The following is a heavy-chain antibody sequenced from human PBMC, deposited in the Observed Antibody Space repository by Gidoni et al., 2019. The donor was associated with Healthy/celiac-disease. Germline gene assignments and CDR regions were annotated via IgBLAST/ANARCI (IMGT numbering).Heavy chain of an antibody. CDR3: AGGSYVWGSYRYYFDY. Sequence: QVQLQESGPGLVKPSGNLSLTCAGHGGSISRSNWWSWVRQPPGKGLEWIGEIYHSGSTNYHPSLKSRVTISVDKSKNQFSLKLSSVTAADTAVYYCAGGSYVWGSYRYYFDYWGQGTLVTVSS. J-gene: IGHJ4*02. CDR1: GGSISRSNW. CDR2: IYHSGST. V-gene: IGHV4-4*02. D-gene: IGHD3-16*02.